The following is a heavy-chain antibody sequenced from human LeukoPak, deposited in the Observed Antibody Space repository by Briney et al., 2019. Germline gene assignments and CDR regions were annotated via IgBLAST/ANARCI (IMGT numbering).Heavy chain of an antibody. CDR2: ISRNSGTI. CDR1: GFTFDDYA. CDR3: AKDSKLELLRGYFDY. V-gene: IGHV3-9*01. J-gene: IGHJ4*02. D-gene: IGHD1-7*01. Sequence: GRSLRLSCAASGFTFDDYALHWVRQAPGKGLEWVSGISRNSGTIGYADSVKGRSTISRDNAKNALYLQMNSLRAEDTALYYCAKDSKLELLRGYFDYWGQGTLVTVSS.